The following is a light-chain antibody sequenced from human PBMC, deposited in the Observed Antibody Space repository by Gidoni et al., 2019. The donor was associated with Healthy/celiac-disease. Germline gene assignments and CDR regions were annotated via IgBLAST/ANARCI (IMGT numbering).Light chain of an antibody. V-gene: IGLV2-14*01. Sequence: QSALTQPASVSGSPGQSITISCTGTSSDVGGYNYVSGYQQHPGKAPKLMIYEVSNRPSGASNRFSGSKSGNTASLTISGLQAEDEADYYCSSYTSSLWVFGGGTKLTVL. CDR3: SSYTSSLWV. J-gene: IGLJ3*02. CDR1: SSDVGGYNY. CDR2: EVS.